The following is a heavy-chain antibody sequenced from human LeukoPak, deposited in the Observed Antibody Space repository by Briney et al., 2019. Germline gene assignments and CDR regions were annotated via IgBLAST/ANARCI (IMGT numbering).Heavy chain of an antibody. CDR2: ISAYNGNT. J-gene: IGHJ6*02. Sequence: ASVKVSCKASGYTFTSYGIIWVRQAPGQGLEWMGWISAYNGNTNYAQKLQGRVTMTTDTSTSTAYMELSSLRSEDTAVYYCARGNIVVVPAATYYYGMDVWGQGTTVTVSS. D-gene: IGHD2-2*01. V-gene: IGHV1-18*01. CDR1: GYTFTSYG. CDR3: ARGNIVVVPAATYYYGMDV.